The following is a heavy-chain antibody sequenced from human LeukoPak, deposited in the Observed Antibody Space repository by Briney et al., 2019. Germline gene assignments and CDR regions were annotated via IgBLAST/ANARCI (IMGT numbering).Heavy chain of an antibody. Sequence: AGGSLRLSCAASGFSVSNNYMNWVRQASGKGLEWVSVVHSDGRTFYADSVKGRFTISRDKSKNMFHLQMDSLRAEDTAVYYCARDHNIVAPFDYWGQGTLVTVSS. CDR2: VHSDGRT. CDR3: ARDHNIVAPFDY. CDR1: GFSVSNNY. J-gene: IGHJ4*02. V-gene: IGHV3-53*01. D-gene: IGHD5-12*01.